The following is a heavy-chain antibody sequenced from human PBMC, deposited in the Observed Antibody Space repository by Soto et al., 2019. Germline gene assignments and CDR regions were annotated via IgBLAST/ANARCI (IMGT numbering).Heavy chain of an antibody. CDR2: INPNSGGT. CDR3: ARGGPKYDFWSGYNWFDP. V-gene: IGHV1-2*02. CDR1: GYTFTVYY. J-gene: IGHJ5*02. D-gene: IGHD3-3*01. Sequence: SVKVSCKASGYTFTVYYMHGVVQSPLRWREGMGWINPNSGGTNYAQKFQGRVTMTRDTSISTAYMELSRLRSDDTAVYYCARGGPKYDFWSGYNWFDPWGQGTLVTVSS.